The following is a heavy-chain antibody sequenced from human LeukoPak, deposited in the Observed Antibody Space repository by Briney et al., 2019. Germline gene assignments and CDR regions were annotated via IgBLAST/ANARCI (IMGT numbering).Heavy chain of an antibody. V-gene: IGHV5-51*01. CDR3: ARHWEGYCSSTSCYTSYYYMDV. CDR1: GYSFTSYW. J-gene: IGHJ6*03. D-gene: IGHD2-2*02. Sequence: PGESLKFSCKGSGYSFTSYWIGWVRQMPGKGLEWMGIIYPGDSDTRYSPSFQGQVTISADKSISTAYLQWSSLKASDTAMYYCARHWEGYCSSTSCYTSYYYMDVWGKGTTVTVSS. CDR2: IYPGDSDT.